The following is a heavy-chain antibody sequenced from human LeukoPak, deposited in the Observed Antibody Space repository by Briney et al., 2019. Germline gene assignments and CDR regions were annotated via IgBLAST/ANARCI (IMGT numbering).Heavy chain of an antibody. D-gene: IGHD4-17*01. CDR2: INPSGGST. V-gene: IGHV1-46*01. CDR1: GYSFTGYY. J-gene: IGHJ4*02. Sequence: GASVKVSCKASGYSFTGYYMHWVRQAPGQGLEWMGIINPSGGSTSYAQKFQGRVTMTRDTSTSTVYMELSSLRSEDTAVYYCARDLDGDYALDYWGQGTLVTVSS. CDR3: ARDLDGDYALDY.